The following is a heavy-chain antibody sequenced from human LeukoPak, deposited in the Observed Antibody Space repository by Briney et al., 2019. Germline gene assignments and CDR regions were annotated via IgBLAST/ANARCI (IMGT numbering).Heavy chain of an antibody. CDR1: GYTFNSYD. Sequence: ASVKVSCKASGYTFNSYDIHWVRQAPGQRPEWMGGINGGSGRTKYLQKLQGRVTITRDTSANTAFMELSSLRSEDTAVYYCAREPVPWGQGTLVTVSS. V-gene: IGHV1-3*01. CDR2: INGGSGRT. J-gene: IGHJ4*02. CDR3: AREPVP. D-gene: IGHD6-19*01.